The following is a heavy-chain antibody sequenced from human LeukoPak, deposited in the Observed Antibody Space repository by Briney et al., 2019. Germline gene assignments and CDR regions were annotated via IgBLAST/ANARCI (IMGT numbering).Heavy chain of an antibody. CDR1: GFTFSNYV. V-gene: IGHV3-30*18. D-gene: IGHD3-10*01. CDR2: ISYDGSNK. Sequence: PGGSLRLSCAASGFTFSNYVMGWVRQAPGKGLEWVAVISYDGSNKYYADSVKGRFTISRDNSKNTLYLQMNSLRAEDTAVYYCAKDGASYYYGSGSYSWFDPWGQGTLVTVSS. J-gene: IGHJ5*02. CDR3: AKDGASYYYGSGSYSWFDP.